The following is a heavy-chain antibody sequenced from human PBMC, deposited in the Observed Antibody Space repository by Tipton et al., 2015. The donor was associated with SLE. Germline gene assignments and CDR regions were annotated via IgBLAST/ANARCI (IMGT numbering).Heavy chain of an antibody. CDR2: ISSSSSTI. CDR3: ARRRSETGLFSERGWFDP. J-gene: IGHJ5*02. D-gene: IGHD3-10*02. CDR1: GFTFSSYS. Sequence: SLRLSCAASGFTFSSYSMNWVRQAPGKGLEWVSYISSSSSTIYYADSVKGRFTISRDNAKNSLYLQMNSLRAEDTAVYYCARRRSETGLFSERGWFDPWGQGALVTVSS. V-gene: IGHV3-48*01.